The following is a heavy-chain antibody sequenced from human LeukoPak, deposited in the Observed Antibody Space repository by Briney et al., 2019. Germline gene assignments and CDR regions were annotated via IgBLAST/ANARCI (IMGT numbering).Heavy chain of an antibody. Sequence: SETLSLTCAVYVYGGSFSGYYWRWIRQPPGKGLGWIGEINHSGSTNYNPSLKSRVTISVDTSKNQFSLKLSSVTAADTAVYYCARVGDYYGSGSYSDAFDIWGQGTMVTVSS. CDR1: GGSFSGYY. CDR3: ARVGDYYGSGSYSDAFDI. V-gene: IGHV4-34*01. D-gene: IGHD3-10*01. J-gene: IGHJ3*02. CDR2: INHSGST.